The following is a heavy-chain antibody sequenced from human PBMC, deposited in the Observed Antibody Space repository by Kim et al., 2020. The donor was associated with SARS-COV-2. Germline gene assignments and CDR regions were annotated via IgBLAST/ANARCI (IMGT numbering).Heavy chain of an antibody. CDR3: AKGVSITIFGVVIIPVLPGYYCDY. CDR1: GFTFSSYA. Sequence: GGSLRLSCAASGFTFSSYAMSWVRQAPGKGLEWVSAISGSGGRTYYADSVKGRFSISRDNSKNTLYLQMNSLRAEDTAVYYCAKGVSITIFGVVIIPVLPGYYCDYWGQGTLVTVSS. CDR2: ISGSGGRT. D-gene: IGHD3-3*01. J-gene: IGHJ4*02. V-gene: IGHV3-23*01.